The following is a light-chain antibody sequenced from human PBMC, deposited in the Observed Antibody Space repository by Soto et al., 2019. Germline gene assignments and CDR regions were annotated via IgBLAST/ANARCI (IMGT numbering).Light chain of an antibody. CDR2: SNN. Sequence: VVTQPPSASGTPGQRVTISCSGSSSNIGSNTVNWYQQLPGTAPKLLIYSNNQRPSGVPDRFSGSKSGTSASLTISGLQSEDEADYYCAAWDDSLNGYVFGTGTKLTVL. V-gene: IGLV1-44*01. CDR1: SSNIGSNT. J-gene: IGLJ1*01. CDR3: AAWDDSLNGYV.